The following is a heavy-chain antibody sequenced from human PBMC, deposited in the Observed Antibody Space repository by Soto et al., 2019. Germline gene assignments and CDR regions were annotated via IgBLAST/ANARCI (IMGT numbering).Heavy chain of an antibody. V-gene: IGHV3-23*01. D-gene: IGHD6-19*01. CDR3: AKDLRIGAAVAGRPLDY. CDR1: GFTFSSYA. J-gene: IGHJ4*02. Sequence: GGSLRLSCAASGFTFSSYAMSWVRQAPGKGLEWVSAISGSGGSTYYADSVKGRFTISRDNSKNTLYLQMNSLRAEDTAVYYCAKDLRIGAAVAGRPLDYWGQGTLVTVSS. CDR2: ISGSGGST.